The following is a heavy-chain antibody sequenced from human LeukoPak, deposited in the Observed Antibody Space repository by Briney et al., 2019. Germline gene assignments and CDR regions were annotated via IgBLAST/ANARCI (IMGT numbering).Heavy chain of an antibody. CDR3: ARAYNRSRFDY. CDR1: GSNITIYR. J-gene: IGHJ4*02. V-gene: IGHV5-10-1*01. CDR2: IDTSDSYS. D-gene: IGHD6-6*01. Sequence: PGASLRICCTGSGSNITIYRICCVRQMPGKGLEWMGTIDTSDSYSNYSPAFQGHVPISADKSIRTAYLQWSSLRASDTAMYYCARAYNRSRFDYWGQGTLVTVSS.